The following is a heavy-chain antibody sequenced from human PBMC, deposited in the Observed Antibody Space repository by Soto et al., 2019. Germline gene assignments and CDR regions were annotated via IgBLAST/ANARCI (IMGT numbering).Heavy chain of an antibody. V-gene: IGHV3-21*01. D-gene: IGHD1-26*01. CDR1: GFTFSSFG. J-gene: IGHJ6*02. CDR3: ARDRAGAQYGLDV. Sequence: GGSLRLSCAASGFTFSSFGMNWVRQAPGKGPEWVSSISAGSQYIDYADSVKGRLTISRDNAKNSLYLQMNSLRDEDTAVYYCARDRAGAQYGLDVWGQGTTVTVS. CDR2: ISAGSQYI.